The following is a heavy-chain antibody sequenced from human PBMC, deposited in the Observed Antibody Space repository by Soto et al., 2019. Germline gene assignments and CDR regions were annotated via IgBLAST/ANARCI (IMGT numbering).Heavy chain of an antibody. CDR2: IYYSGST. CDR1: GGSIRSGGYY. D-gene: IGHD1-20*01. V-gene: IGHV4-31*03. Sequence: SETLSLTCTVSGGSIRSGGYYWSWIRQRPGKGLEWIGYIYYSGSTYYNPSLKSRVTISVDTSKNQFSLKLSSVTAADTAVYYCARDPRITGPERGDYFDYWGQGTLVTVSS. J-gene: IGHJ4*02. CDR3: ARDPRITGPERGDYFDY.